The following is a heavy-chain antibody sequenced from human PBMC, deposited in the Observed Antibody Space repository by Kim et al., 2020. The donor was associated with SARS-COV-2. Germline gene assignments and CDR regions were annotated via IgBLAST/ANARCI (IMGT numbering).Heavy chain of an antibody. CDR2: IKSKTDGGTT. J-gene: IGHJ4*02. Sequence: PLSLTCAASGFTFSNAWMSWVRQAPGKGLAWVGRIKSKTDGGTTDYAAPVKGRFTISRDDSKNTLYLQMNSLKTEDTAVYYCTTGPCLWGPFGWGRGTRVTVSS. V-gene: IGHV3-15*01. CDR1: GFTFSNAW. D-gene: IGHD3-10*01. CDR3: TTGPCLWGPFG.